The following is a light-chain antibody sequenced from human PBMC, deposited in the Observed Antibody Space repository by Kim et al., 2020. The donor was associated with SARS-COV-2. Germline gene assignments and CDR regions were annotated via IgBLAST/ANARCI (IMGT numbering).Light chain of an antibody. J-gene: IGLJ2*01. CDR2: GKN. V-gene: IGLV3-19*01. CDR3: NSRDSSGNHVV. CDR1: SLRSYY. Sequence: SSELTQDPAVSVALGQTVRITYQGDSLRSYYASWYQQKPGQAPILVIYGKNNRPSGIPDRFSGSASGNTASLTITGVQAEDEGDFYCNSRDSSGNHVVFGGGTQLTVL.